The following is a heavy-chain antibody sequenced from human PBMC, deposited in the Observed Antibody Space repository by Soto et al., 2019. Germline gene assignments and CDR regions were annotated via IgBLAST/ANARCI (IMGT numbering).Heavy chain of an antibody. CDR3: ARTITDYDSSGYYTYYGMDV. CDR1: GGTFSSYA. D-gene: IGHD3-22*01. J-gene: IGHJ6*02. Sequence: QVQLVQSGAEVKKPRSSVKVSCKASGGTFSSYAISWVRQAPGQGLEWMGGIIPIFGTANYAQKFQGRVTITADESTSTAYMELSSLRSEDTAVYYCARTITDYDSSGYYTYYGMDVWGQGTTVTVSS. V-gene: IGHV1-69*01. CDR2: IIPIFGTA.